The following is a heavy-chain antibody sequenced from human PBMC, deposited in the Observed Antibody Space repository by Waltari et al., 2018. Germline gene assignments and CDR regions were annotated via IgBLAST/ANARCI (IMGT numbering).Heavy chain of an antibody. Sequence: QVQLQESGPGLVKPSGTPSLTCAVSGGSISSSNWWSWVRQPPGKGLEWIGEIYHSGSTNYNPSLKSRVTRSVDKSKNQFSLKLSSVTAADTAVYYCARDVLNYYYGMDVWGQGTTVTVSS. CDR2: IYHSGST. CDR1: GGSISSSNW. V-gene: IGHV4-4*02. J-gene: IGHJ6*02. D-gene: IGHD3-16*01. CDR3: ARDVLNYYYGMDV.